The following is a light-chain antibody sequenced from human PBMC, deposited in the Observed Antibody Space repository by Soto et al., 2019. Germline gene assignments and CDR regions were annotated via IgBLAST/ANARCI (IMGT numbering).Light chain of an antibody. CDR2: GAS. V-gene: IGKV3-20*01. CDR3: QQYGSSPYT. CDR1: QTVRSSS. J-gene: IGKJ2*01. Sequence: IVLTQSPGTLSVSPGERATLSCRASQTVRSSSLAWYQQKPGQAPRLLIYGASGRATGIPDKFSGSGSGTDFTLTISRLEPEDFAVYYCQQYGSSPYTFGHGTKLEI.